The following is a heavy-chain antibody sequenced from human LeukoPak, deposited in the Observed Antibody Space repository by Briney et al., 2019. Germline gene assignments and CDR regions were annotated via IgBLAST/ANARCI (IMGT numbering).Heavy chain of an antibody. CDR2: IYYIGST. Sequence: SETLSLTCTVSGGSISNYIWNWIRQPPGKGLEWIGYIYYIGSTNYNPSLDSRVTLSIDRSRNQFSLKLNSVTAADTAVYYCARGGLHGGDWAYYFDNWGQGILVTVSS. CDR1: GGSISNYI. D-gene: IGHD2-21*02. J-gene: IGHJ4*02. V-gene: IGHV4-59*01. CDR3: ARGGLHGGDWAYYFDN.